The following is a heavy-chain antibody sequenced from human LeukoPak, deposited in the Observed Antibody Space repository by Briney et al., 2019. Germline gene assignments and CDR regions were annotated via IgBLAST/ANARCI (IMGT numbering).Heavy chain of an antibody. CDR2: ISSDGSHK. V-gene: IGHV3-30*18. Sequence: QSGGSLRLSCAASGFSFSTYDMHWVRQAPGKGLEWVAVISSDGSHKYWADSVKGRFTISRDNSKNTVYLQMNSLRAEDTVVYYCAKGSIDWYYFDYWGQGTLVTVSS. CDR3: AKGSIDWYYFDY. CDR1: GFSFSTYD. D-gene: IGHD3-9*01. J-gene: IGHJ4*02.